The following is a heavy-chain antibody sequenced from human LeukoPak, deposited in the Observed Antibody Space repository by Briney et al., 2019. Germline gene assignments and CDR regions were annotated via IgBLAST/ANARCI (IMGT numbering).Heavy chain of an antibody. V-gene: IGHV4-59*12. CDR3: ARGHDYGVPGGGVDI. CDR1: GGSISSYY. J-gene: IGHJ3*02. D-gene: IGHD4-17*01. Sequence: SETLSLTCTVSGGSISSYYWSWIRQPPGKGLGWIGYIYYSGSTNYNPSLKSRVTISVDTSKKQFSLKVSSVTAADTAVYYCARGHDYGVPGGGVDIWGQGTLVTVSS. CDR2: IYYSGST.